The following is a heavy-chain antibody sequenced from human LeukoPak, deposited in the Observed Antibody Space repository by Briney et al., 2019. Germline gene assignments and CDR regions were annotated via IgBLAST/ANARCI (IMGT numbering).Heavy chain of an antibody. V-gene: IGHV4-39*07. J-gene: IGHJ6*03. CDR3: AVLFQKGVEWLLPGGGFYMDV. CDR1: GGSISSRSYY. D-gene: IGHD3-3*01. CDR2: IYYSTIT. Sequence: EPSETLSLTCTVSGGSISSRSYYWGWIRQPPGKGLEWFGSIYYSTITYSNPSLKRRATITVDTTNNQFSLKLSLVTAADTAVYYCAVLFQKGVEWLLPGGGFYMDVRRKGTTVTVCS.